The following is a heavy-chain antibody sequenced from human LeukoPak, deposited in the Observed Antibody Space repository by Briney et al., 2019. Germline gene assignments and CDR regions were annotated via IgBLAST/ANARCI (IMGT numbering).Heavy chain of an antibody. V-gene: IGHV3-74*01. D-gene: IGHD3-10*01. CDR2: INSDGSST. Sequence: GGSLRLSCAASGFTFSSYWMHWVRQAPGKGLVWVSRINSDGSSTSYADSVKGRFTISRDNAKNTLYLQMNSLRAEDTAVYYCVRGVPNYDFDYWGQGTLVTVSS. CDR1: GFTFSSYW. J-gene: IGHJ4*02. CDR3: VRGVPNYDFDY.